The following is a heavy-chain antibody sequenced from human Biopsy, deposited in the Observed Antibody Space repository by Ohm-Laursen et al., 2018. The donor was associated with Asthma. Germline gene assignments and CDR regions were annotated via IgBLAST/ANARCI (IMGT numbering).Heavy chain of an antibody. CDR2: ISYDGSSI. V-gene: IGHV3-30*04. J-gene: IGHJ4*02. D-gene: IGHD6-19*01. CDR3: AKEGVAGTHIED. Sequence: SLRLSCAASRFTYEMHWARQAPGKGLEWVAVISYDGSSIYYADSVKGRFTISRDNSKNTLSLQMNSLTAEDTAVYYCAKEGVAGTHIEDWGQGTLVTVSS. CDR1: RFTYE.